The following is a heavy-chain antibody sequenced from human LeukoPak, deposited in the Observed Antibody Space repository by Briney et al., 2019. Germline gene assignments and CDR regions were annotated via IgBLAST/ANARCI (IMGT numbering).Heavy chain of an antibody. CDR3: ARDQPGREAFDI. CDR1: GGSFSGYY. V-gene: IGHV4-34*01. CDR2: INHSGST. Sequence: SETLSLTCAVYGGSFSGYYWSWIRRPPGKGLEWIGEINHSGSTNYNPSLKSRVTISVDTSKNQFSLKLSSVTAADTAVYYCARDQPGREAFDIWGQGTMVTVSS. J-gene: IGHJ3*02.